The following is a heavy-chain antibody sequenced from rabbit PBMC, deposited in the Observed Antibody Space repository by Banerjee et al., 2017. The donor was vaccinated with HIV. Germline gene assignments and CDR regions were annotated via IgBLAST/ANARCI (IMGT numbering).Heavy chain of an antibody. CDR1: GFSFSNSYW. CDR3: ARDLAGVIGWNFNL. CDR2: ISAGSSGTT. Sequence: QEQLEESGGDLVKPEGSLTLTCTASGFSFSNSYWISWVRQAPGKGLEWIGCISAGSSGTTYYASWAKGRFTISKTSSTTVTLQMTSLTAADTASYFCARDLAGVIGWNFNLWGPGTLVTVS. D-gene: IGHD4-1*01. J-gene: IGHJ4*01. V-gene: IGHV1S45*01.